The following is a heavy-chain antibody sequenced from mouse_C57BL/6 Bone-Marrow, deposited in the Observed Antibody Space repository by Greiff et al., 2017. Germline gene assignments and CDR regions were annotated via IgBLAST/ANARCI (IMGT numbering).Heavy chain of an antibody. CDR1: GYTFTSYW. CDR2: IDPSDSYT. V-gene: IGHV1-59*01. Sequence: QVQLQQPGAELVRPGTSVKLSCKASGYTFTSYWMHWVKQRPGQGLEWIGVIDPSDSYTNYNQKFKGKATLTVDTSSSTAYMQLSSLTSEDSAVYYCAREGQRRLREEFDYWGQGTTLTVSS. J-gene: IGHJ2*01. CDR3: AREGQRRLREEFDY. D-gene: IGHD3-2*02.